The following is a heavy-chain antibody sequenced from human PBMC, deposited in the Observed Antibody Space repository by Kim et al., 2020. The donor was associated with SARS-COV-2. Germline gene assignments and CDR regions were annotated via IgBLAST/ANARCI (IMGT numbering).Heavy chain of an antibody. D-gene: IGHD6-19*01. CDR3: AGEDIAVAGPGPYYGMDV. CDR1: GFTVSSNY. V-gene: IGHV3-53*01. J-gene: IGHJ6*02. Sequence: GGSLRLSCAASGFTVSSNYMSWVRQAPGKGLEWVAVIYSGGSTYYSDSVKGRFTISRDNSKTTQYLQMNSLRAEDTAVYYCAGEDIAVAGPGPYYGMDVWGQGTTVTVSS. CDR2: IYSGGST.